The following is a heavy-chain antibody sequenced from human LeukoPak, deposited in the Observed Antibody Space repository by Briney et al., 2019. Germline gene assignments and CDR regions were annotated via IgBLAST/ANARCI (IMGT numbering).Heavy chain of an antibody. Sequence: PGGSLRLSCAASGFTFSDSEMTWVRQAPGKGLEWVSYISSGGSTIYYADSVKGRFTISRDNAKNSLYLQMNSLRAEDTAVYYCARADYWGQGTLLSVSS. CDR3: ARADY. V-gene: IGHV3-48*03. J-gene: IGHJ4*02. CDR1: GFTFSDSE. CDR2: ISSGGSTI.